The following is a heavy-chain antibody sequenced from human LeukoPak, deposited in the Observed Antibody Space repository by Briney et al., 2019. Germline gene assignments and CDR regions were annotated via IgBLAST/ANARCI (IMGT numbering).Heavy chain of an antibody. V-gene: IGHV3-23*01. J-gene: IGHJ4*02. CDR2: ISGSGGST. Sequence: GGSLRLSCAASGFTFSSYGMSWVRQAPGKGLEWVSAISGSGGSTYYADSVKGRFTISRDNSKNTLYLQMNSLRAEDTAVYYCASLSMVRGVGFDYWGQGTLVTVSS. D-gene: IGHD3-10*01. CDR1: GFTFSSYG. CDR3: ASLSMVRGVGFDY.